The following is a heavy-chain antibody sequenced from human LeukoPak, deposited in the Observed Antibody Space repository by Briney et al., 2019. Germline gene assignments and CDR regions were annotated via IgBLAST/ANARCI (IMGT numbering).Heavy chain of an antibody. Sequence: SGPTLVKPTQTLTVTCTFSGFSLSTRGVAVGWIRQPPGKALEWLALIYWDDDKRYSPSLNSRLTITKDTSKNQVVLIMTNMDPVDTATYYCAHRRGRGSQVVRPTDSDYWGQGTLVTVSS. CDR2: IYWDDDK. J-gene: IGHJ4*02. V-gene: IGHV2-5*02. CDR1: GFSLSTRGVA. D-gene: IGHD2-2*01. CDR3: AHRRGRGSQVVRPTDSDY.